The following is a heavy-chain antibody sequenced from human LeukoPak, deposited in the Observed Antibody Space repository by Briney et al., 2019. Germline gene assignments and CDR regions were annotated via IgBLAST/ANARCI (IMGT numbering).Heavy chain of an antibody. V-gene: IGHV3-64*02. CDR1: GFTFSHIG. Sequence: GGSLRLSCEASGFTFSHIGMAWVRQAPGKGLEWVSSIHPNGVNTHYADSVKGRFTISRDNSKNTLYLQMGSLRAEDMAVYYCARGVYLKYYFDYWGQGTLVTVSS. J-gene: IGHJ4*02. CDR3: ARGVYLKYYFDY. D-gene: IGHD2-8*01. CDR2: IHPNGVNT.